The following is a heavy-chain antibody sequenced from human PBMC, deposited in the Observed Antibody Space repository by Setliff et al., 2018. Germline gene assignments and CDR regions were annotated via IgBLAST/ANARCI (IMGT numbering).Heavy chain of an antibody. V-gene: IGHV3-48*04. J-gene: IGHJ4*02. D-gene: IGHD2-2*02. CDR2: LNNDGTTI. CDR3: AKDGFQLLDPYYFDY. Sequence: GGSLRLSCAASGFTFSTYWMSWVRQAPGKGLEWISYLNNDGTTIYYADSVRGRFTISRDNARDSLYLQMNSLRAEDTAVYYCAKDGFQLLDPYYFDYWGQGTLVTVSS. CDR1: GFTFSTYW.